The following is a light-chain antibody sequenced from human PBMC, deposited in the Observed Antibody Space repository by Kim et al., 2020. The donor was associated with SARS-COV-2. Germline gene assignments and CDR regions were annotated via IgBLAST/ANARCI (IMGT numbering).Light chain of an antibody. J-gene: IGLJ2*01. CDR3: SSFTSSNTRL. Sequence: QSITISWTGTISDVGRYDFVSWYQQLPGNPPKLIIYDVSSRPSGVSDRFSGSKSGSTASLTISGLRAEDEAHYYCSSFTSSNTRLFGGGTQLTVL. V-gene: IGLV2-14*04. CDR1: ISDVGRYDF. CDR2: DVS.